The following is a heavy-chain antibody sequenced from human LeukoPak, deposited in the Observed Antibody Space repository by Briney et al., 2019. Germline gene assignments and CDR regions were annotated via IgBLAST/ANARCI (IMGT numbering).Heavy chain of an antibody. Sequence: GASVKVSCKASGNTFTGYYMHWVRQAPGQGLEWMGIINPSAGSTSYAQKFQGRVTMTRDTSTSTVYMELSSLRSEDSAVYYCARDHEYYYGSGSYYPGGCDYWGQGTLVTVSS. D-gene: IGHD3-10*01. J-gene: IGHJ4*02. V-gene: IGHV1-46*01. CDR1: GNTFTGYY. CDR3: ARDHEYYYGSGSYYPGGCDY. CDR2: INPSAGST.